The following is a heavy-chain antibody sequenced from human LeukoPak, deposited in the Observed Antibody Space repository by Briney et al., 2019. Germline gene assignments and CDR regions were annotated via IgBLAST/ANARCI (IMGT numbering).Heavy chain of an antibody. CDR1: GGSISSGGYY. V-gene: IGHV4-31*03. CDR3: ARGYYDFWSGLGYYYYYGMDV. J-gene: IGHJ6*02. D-gene: IGHD3-3*01. CDR2: IYYSGST. Sequence: PSQTPSLTCTVSGGSISSGGYYWSWIRQHPGKGLEWIGYIYYSGSTHYNPSLKSRVTISVDTSKNQFSLKLSSVTAADTAVYYCARGYYDFWSGLGYYYYYGMDVWGQGTTVTVSS.